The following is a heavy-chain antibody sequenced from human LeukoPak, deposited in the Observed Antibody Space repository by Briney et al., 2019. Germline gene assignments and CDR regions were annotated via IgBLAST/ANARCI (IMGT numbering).Heavy chain of an antibody. V-gene: IGHV3-66*01. CDR2: IYSGGST. CDR3: ARGKSSVWPVGLCMDV. CDR1: GFTASSNH. J-gene: IGHJ6*02. Sequence: PGGSLRLSCAASGFTASSNHMSWVRQAPGKGLEWVSLIYSGGSTYYADSVKGRFTISRDNSKTTLYLQMNSLRAEDTAVYYCARGKSSVWPVGLCMDVWGQGTTVTVSS. D-gene: IGHD6-19*01.